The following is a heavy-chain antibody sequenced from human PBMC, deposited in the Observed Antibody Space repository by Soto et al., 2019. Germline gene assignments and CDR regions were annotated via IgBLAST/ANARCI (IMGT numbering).Heavy chain of an antibody. CDR2: ISAHSGNT. V-gene: IGHV1-18*01. Sequence: QVHLVQSGAEVKKPGASVKVSCKASGYTFTRYGITWVRQAPGQGLEWMGWISAHSGNTDYAQKLQGRVIVTRDTSTITAYMELRSLRSDDTAVYYCARGRYGDYWGQGALVTVSS. CDR1: GYTFTRYG. D-gene: IGHD1-1*01. CDR3: ARGRYGDY. J-gene: IGHJ4*02.